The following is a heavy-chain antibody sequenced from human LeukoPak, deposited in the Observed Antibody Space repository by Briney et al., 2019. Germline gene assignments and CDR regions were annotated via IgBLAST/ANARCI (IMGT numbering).Heavy chain of an antibody. CDR2: ISGYDANT. CDR3: AKDRGPYLGIDNNWFDP. J-gene: IGHJ5*02. D-gene: IGHD1-26*01. CDR1: GFTFNLYG. V-gene: IGHV3-23*01. Sequence: PGGSRRLSCAASGFTFNLYGMSWVRQVPGKGLEWVSGISGYDANTYYADSVKGRFTISRDNSKNTVFLQMNSLTVEDTAVYHCAKDRGPYLGIDNNWFDPWGQGTLVIVSS.